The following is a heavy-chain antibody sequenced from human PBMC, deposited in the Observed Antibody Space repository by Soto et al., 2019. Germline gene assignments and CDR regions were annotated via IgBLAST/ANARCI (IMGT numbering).Heavy chain of an antibody. D-gene: IGHD3-10*01. CDR3: ARDRPNYYGSGSYYNVYYYGMDV. V-gene: IGHV1-18*04. CDR1: GYTFTSYG. Sequence: ASVKVSCKASGYTFTSYGISWVRQAPGQGLEWMGWISAYNGNTNYAQKLQGRVTMTTDTSTSTAYMELRSLRSDDTAAYYCARDRPNYYGSGSYYNVYYYGMDVWGQGTTVTVSS. J-gene: IGHJ6*02. CDR2: ISAYNGNT.